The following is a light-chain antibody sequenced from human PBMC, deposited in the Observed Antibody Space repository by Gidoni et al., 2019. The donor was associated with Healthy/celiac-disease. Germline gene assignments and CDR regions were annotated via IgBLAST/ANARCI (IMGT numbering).Light chain of an antibody. Sequence: AIQLTPSPSSLSASVGDRVTIPCRASQGISSALAWYQQKPGKAPKLLIYDASSLESGVPSRFSGSGSGTDFTLTISSLQPEDFATYYCQQFNSYPIFTFGPGTKVDIK. CDR3: QQFNSYPIFT. J-gene: IGKJ3*01. CDR2: DAS. CDR1: QGISSA. V-gene: IGKV1-13*02.